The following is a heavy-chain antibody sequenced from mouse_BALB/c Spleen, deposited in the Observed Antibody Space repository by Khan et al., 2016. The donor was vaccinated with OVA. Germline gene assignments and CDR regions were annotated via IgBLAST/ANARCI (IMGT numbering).Heavy chain of an antibody. CDR1: GYTFTSYT. CDR2: INPSNGYT. J-gene: IGHJ3*01. V-gene: IGHV1-4*01. CDR3: VRDGAYHRNDGWFAY. Sequence: VQLKQSGAELARPGASVKMSGKASGYTFTSYTIHWIKKRPGQGLEWIGYINPSNGYTNYNQKFKDKATLTTDKSSTTAYLQLSSLTSDDSAVYNCVRDGAYHRNDGWFAYWGQGTLVTVAA. D-gene: IGHD2-14*01.